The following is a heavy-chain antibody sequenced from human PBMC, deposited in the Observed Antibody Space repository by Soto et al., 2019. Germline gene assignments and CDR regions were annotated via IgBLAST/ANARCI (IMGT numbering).Heavy chain of an antibody. V-gene: IGHV3-74*01. Sequence: GWSLRLSCAASGFTFSSYWMHWVRQAPGKGLVWVSRIISDGSSTSYADSVKGRFTISRDNAKNTLYLQMNSLRAEDTAVYYCARDHQTYYDYIWGSYRYWYFDLWGRGTLVTVSS. CDR2: IISDGSST. CDR3: ARDHQTYYDYIWGSYRYWYFDL. J-gene: IGHJ2*01. CDR1: GFTFSSYW. D-gene: IGHD3-16*02.